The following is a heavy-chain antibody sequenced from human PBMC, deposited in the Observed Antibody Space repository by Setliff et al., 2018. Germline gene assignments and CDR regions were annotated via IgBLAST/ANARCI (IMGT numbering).Heavy chain of an antibody. CDR2: ISGGGGNT. J-gene: IGHJ4*02. Sequence: PGGSLRLSCATSGFTFSTYAMTWVRQAPGKGLEWVSAISGGGGNTFYPDSVQGRFTISRDNSKNTLYLQMNSLRAEDTAMYYCAKSGIAAAGTAPFDYWGQGTLVTVSS. CDR3: AKSGIAAAGTAPFDY. CDR1: GFTFSTYA. D-gene: IGHD6-13*01. V-gene: IGHV3-23*01.